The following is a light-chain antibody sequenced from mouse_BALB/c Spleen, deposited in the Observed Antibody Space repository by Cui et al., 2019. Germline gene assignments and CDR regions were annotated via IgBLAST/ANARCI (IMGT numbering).Light chain of an antibody. CDR2: DMS. CDR1: SSVTY. J-gene: IGKJ2*01. V-gene: IGKV4-59*01. Sequence: QLVLNPSSAIMSASPGEKVTMTCRASSSVTYMHWYLQKSGPSPKRLIYDMSNLASGVPARFSGSGSGTSFSLTISSMEAEDAATYYCLQWSSNPHTFGGGTKLEIK. CDR3: LQWSSNPHT.